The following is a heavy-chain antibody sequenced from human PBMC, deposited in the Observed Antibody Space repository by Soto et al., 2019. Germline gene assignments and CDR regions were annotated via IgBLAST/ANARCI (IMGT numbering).Heavy chain of an antibody. CDR2: ISYDGSNK. V-gene: IGHV3-30*18. Sequence: GGSLRLSCAASGFTFSSYGMHWVRQAPGKGLEWVAVISYDGSNKYYADSVKGRFTISRDNSKNTLYLQMSSLRAEDTAVYYCAKDGGAARPFDYWGQGTLVTVSS. D-gene: IGHD6-6*01. CDR1: GFTFSSYG. CDR3: AKDGGAARPFDY. J-gene: IGHJ4*02.